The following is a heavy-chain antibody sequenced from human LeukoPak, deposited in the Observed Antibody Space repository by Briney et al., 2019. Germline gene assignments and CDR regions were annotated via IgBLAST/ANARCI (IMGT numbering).Heavy chain of an antibody. CDR3: AIGEYYDFWSGYLVPDV. J-gene: IGHJ6*04. D-gene: IGHD3-3*01. CDR1: GGSISSGSYY. Sequence: PSETLSLTCTVSGGSISSGSYYWSWIRQPAGKGLEWIGRIYTSGSTNYNPSLKSRVTISVDTSKNQFSLKLSSVTAADTAVYYCAIGEYYDFWSGYLVPDVWGKGTTVTVSS. CDR2: IYTSGST. V-gene: IGHV4-61*02.